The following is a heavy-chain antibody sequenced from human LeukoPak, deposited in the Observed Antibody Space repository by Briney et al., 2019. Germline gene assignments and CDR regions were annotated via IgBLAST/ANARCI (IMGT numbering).Heavy chain of an antibody. CDR2: IIPIFGTA. D-gene: IGHD4-23*01. CDR3: AREVRDYYYMDV. V-gene: IGHV1-69*05. J-gene: IGHJ6*03. CDR1: GYTFTSYY. Sequence: SVKVSCKASGYTFTSYYMHWVRQAPGQGLEWMGGIIPIFGTANYAQKFQGRVTITTDESTSTAYMELSSLRSEDTAVYYCAREVRDYYYMDVWGKGTTVTVSS.